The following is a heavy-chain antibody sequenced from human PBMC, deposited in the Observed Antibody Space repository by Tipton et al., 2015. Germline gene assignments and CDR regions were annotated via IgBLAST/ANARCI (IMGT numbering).Heavy chain of an antibody. CDR1: GDSVSSTRYY. Sequence: TLSLTCSVSGDSVSSTRYYWSWIRQAPGKGLECIGYIYYTGSTTYNPSLGSRVTISVDTSKNQFSLKLTSVTAADTAVYYCAEARPGFYYGMDVWGQGTTVTVSS. J-gene: IGHJ6*02. CDR2: IYYTGST. D-gene: IGHD3-10*01. V-gene: IGHV4-61*01. CDR3: AEARPGFYYGMDV.